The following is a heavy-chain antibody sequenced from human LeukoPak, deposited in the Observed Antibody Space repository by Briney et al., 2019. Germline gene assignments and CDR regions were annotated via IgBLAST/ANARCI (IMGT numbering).Heavy chain of an antibody. CDR3: AAVGATFDY. D-gene: IGHD1-26*01. Sequence: SVKVSCKASGFTFTSSAMQGVRQARGQRLEWIGWIVVGSGNTNYAQKFQERVTITRDMSTSTAYMELSSLRSEDTAVYYCAAVGATFDYWGQGTLVTVSS. J-gene: IGHJ4*02. CDR2: IVVGSGNT. CDR1: GFTFTSSA. V-gene: IGHV1-58*02.